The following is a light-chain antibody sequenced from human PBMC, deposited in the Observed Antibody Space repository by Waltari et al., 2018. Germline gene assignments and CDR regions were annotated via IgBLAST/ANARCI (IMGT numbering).Light chain of an antibody. CDR3: AAWDDSLRV. J-gene: IGLJ3*02. Sequence: QSVLTQPHSASGTPGQRVTISCSGSSPNIGSNYVYWYQQLPGTTPKLLIYRNTQRPSGVPDLFSGSKSGTSASLAISGLRSEDEADYYCAAWDDSLRVFGGGTKLTVL. CDR1: SPNIGSNY. CDR2: RNT. V-gene: IGLV1-47*01.